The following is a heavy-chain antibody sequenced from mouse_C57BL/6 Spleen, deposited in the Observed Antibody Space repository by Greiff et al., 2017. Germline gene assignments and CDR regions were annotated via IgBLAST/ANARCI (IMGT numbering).Heavy chain of an antibody. D-gene: IGHD2-3*01. CDR3: AKNGGIYDGYYVGYFDV. CDR2: IWRGGST. V-gene: IGHV2-5*01. CDR1: GFSLTSYG. J-gene: IGHJ1*03. Sequence: VKLVESGPGLVQPSQSLSITCTVSGFSLTSYGVHWVRQSPGKGLAWLGVIWRGGSTDYNAAFMSRLSITKDNSKSQVFFKMNSLQADDTAIYYCAKNGGIYDGYYVGYFDVWGTGTTVTVSS.